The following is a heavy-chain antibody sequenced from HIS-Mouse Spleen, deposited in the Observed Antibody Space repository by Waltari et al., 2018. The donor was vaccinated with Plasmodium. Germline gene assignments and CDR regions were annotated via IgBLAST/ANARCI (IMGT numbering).Heavy chain of an antibody. CDR3: AKDNYGDYVDY. Sequence: QVQLVESGGGVVQPGRSLRLSCAASGFTSISYGMHWVRQAPGKGLEWVAVISYDGSNKYYADSVKGRFTISRDNSKNTLYLQMNSLRAEDTAVYYCAKDNYGDYVDYWGQGTLVTVSS. CDR2: ISYDGSNK. D-gene: IGHD4-17*01. J-gene: IGHJ4*02. V-gene: IGHV3-30*18. CDR1: GFTSISYG.